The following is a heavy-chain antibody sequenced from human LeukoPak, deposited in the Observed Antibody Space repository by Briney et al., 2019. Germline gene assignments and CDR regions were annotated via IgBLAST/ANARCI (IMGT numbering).Heavy chain of an antibody. CDR2: INHSGST. J-gene: IGHJ5*02. CDR3: AGRPVESWYGVIGWWFDP. D-gene: IGHD6-13*01. Sequence: SETLSLTCAVYGGSFSGYHWSWIRQPPGKGLEWIGEINHSGSTNYNPSLKSRVTISVDTSKNQFSLKLSSVTAADTAVYYCAGRPVESWYGVIGWWFDPWGQGTLVTVSS. V-gene: IGHV4-34*01. CDR1: GGSFSGYH.